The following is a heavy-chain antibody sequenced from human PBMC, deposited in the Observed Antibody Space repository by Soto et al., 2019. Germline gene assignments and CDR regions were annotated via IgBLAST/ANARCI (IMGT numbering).Heavy chain of an antibody. CDR2: ISSSGGTI. J-gene: IGHJ4*02. CDR1: EITFNTYE. CDR3: AKFASGSYPYYFDY. V-gene: IGHV3-48*03. D-gene: IGHD1-26*01. Sequence: PGGSLRLSCAASEITFNTYEMNWVRQAPGKGLEWISYISSSGGTIYYADSVKGRFTISRDNSKDTLYLQMNSLRVEDTAVYYCAKFASGSYPYYFDYWGQGTLVTVSS.